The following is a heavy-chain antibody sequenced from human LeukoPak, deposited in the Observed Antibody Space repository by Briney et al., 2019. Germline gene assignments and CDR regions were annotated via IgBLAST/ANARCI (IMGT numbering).Heavy chain of an antibody. CDR2: VSYTGNT. D-gene: IGHD1-1*01. V-gene: IGHV4-59*01. CDR3: ARDPVERPYWFCDL. Sequence: KASETLSLTCSVSGGSISGSYWNWIRQSPGKGLEWIGYVSYTGNTNYNPSLKSRVTISVDTSKNQFSLKLSSVTAADTAVYYCARDPVERPYWFCDLWGRGTLVTVSS. J-gene: IGHJ2*01. CDR1: GGSISGSY.